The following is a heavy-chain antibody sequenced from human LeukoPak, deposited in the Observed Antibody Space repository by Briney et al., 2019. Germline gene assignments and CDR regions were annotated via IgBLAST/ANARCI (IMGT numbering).Heavy chain of an antibody. D-gene: IGHD3-22*01. CDR2: INPSGGST. J-gene: IGHJ5*02. Sequence: ASVKVSCKASGYTFTSYYMHWVRQAPGQGLEWMGIINPSGGSTSYAQKLQGRVTMTRDTSTSTVYMELSSLRSEDTAVYYCARALRATYYYDSSGSYNWFDPWGQGTLVTVSS. CDR3: ARALRATYYYDSSGSYNWFDP. V-gene: IGHV1-46*01. CDR1: GYTFTSYY.